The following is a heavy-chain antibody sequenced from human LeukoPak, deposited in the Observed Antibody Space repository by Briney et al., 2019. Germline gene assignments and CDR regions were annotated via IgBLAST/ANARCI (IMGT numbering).Heavy chain of an antibody. Sequence: GGSLRLSCAASGFTVSSNYMSWVRQAPGKGLEWVSVIYSGGSTYYADSVKGRFTISRDNSKNTLYLQMNSLRAEDTAVFYCARAPYSSGPYYLDYWGQGTLVTVSS. D-gene: IGHD6-19*01. J-gene: IGHJ4*02. CDR2: IYSGGST. V-gene: IGHV3-66*01. CDR3: ARAPYSSGPYYLDY. CDR1: GFTVSSNY.